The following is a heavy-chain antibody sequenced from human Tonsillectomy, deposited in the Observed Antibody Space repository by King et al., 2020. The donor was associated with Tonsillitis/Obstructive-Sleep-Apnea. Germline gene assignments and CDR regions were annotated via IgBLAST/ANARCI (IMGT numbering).Heavy chain of an antibody. CDR1: GGSISSSSYY. D-gene: IGHD2-8*02. Sequence: QLQESGPGLVKPSETLSLTCTVSGGSISSSSYYWGWIRQPPGQGLEWIGSMYYSGSTSYTPSLKSRVTISVDTSKNHLSLKLRSVTAADTAVYYSAGLVDRNSGHDFDNWGEGTLVTVSS. CDR3: AGLVDRNSGHDFDN. J-gene: IGHJ4*02. V-gene: IGHV4-39*01. CDR2: MYYSGST.